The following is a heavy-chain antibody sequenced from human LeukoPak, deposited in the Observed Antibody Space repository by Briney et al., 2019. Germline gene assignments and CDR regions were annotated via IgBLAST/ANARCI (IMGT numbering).Heavy chain of an antibody. CDR1: GYTFTGYY. V-gene: IGHV1-2*02. Sequence: ASVKVSCKASGYTFTGYYMHWVRQAPGQGLEWMGWINPNSGGTNYAQKFQGRVTMTRDTSISTAYMELSRLRSDDTAVYYCARAYCSGGSCLLYNWFDPWGQGTLVTVSS. CDR3: ARAYCSGGSCLLYNWFDP. D-gene: IGHD2-15*01. J-gene: IGHJ5*02. CDR2: INPNSGGT.